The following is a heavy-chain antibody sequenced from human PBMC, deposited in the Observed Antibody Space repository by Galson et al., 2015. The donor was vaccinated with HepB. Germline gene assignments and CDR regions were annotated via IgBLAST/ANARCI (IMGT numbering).Heavy chain of an antibody. CDR1: GFTFSSYS. D-gene: IGHD3-10*01. CDR2: ISSSGSII. J-gene: IGHJ4*02. V-gene: IGHV3-48*01. CDR3: VREPKSYYGSGRGF. Sequence: LRLSCAASGFTFSSYSMNWVRQAPGKGLERVSFISSSGSIIYYADSVKGRFTISRDNAENSLYLQMNSLRVEDTAVYFCVREPKSYYGSGRGFWGQGTLVTVSS.